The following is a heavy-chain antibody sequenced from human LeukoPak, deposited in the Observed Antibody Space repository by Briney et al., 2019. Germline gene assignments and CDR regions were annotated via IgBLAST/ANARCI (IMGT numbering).Heavy chain of an antibody. CDR1: GFTFSSYA. J-gene: IGHJ4*02. Sequence: GGSLRVSCAAPGFTFSSYAMSWVRQAPGKGLEWVSAISGSGGSTYYADSVKGRFTISSDNSKNTLYLQMNSLKGAHTAAYYCAKPGYYCSSTSCYLDYWGQGTLVTVSS. V-gene: IGHV3-23*01. CDR2: ISGSGGST. D-gene: IGHD2-2*01. CDR3: AKPGYYCSSTSCYLDY.